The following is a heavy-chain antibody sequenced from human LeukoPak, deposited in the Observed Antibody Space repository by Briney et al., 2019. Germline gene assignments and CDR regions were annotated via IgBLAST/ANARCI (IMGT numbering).Heavy chain of an antibody. D-gene: IGHD2-2*01. CDR2: ISYDGGDY. Sequence: GGSLRLSCAASGFTFSSYWMTWVRQAPGQGLEWVAVISYDGGDYYYADSVKGRFTISRDNSKNTLYLQMNSLRAEDTAVYYCAKDGGWTSADYYFDFWGQGTLVTVSS. V-gene: IGHV3-30*18. CDR1: GFTFSSYW. J-gene: IGHJ4*02. CDR3: AKDGGWTSADYYFDF.